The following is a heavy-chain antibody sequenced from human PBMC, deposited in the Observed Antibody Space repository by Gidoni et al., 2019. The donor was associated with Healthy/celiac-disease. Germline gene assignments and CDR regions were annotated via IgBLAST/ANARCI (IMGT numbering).Heavy chain of an antibody. CDR3: ARKDIVVVPAAPDSYYYYYMDV. D-gene: IGHD2-2*01. J-gene: IGHJ6*03. Sequence: EVQLVESGGGLVKPGGSLRLSCAASGFTFSSYSMNWVRQAPGKGLEWVSSISSSSSYIYYADSVKGRFTISRDNAKNSLYLQMNSLRAEDTAVYYCARKDIVVVPAAPDSYYYYYMDVWGKGTTVTVSS. CDR2: ISSSSSYI. V-gene: IGHV3-21*01. CDR1: GFTFSSYS.